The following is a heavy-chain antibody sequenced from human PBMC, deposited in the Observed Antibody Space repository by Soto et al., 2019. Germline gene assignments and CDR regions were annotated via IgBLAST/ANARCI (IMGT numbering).Heavy chain of an antibody. Sequence: QVQLVQSGAEVKKPGSSVKVSCKASGGTFSSYAISWVRQAPGQGLEWMGGIIPIFGTANYAQKFQGRVMITADKSTSTAYMELSSLRSEDTAVYYCARYYYDSSGFPLYYYYYGMDVWGQGTTVTVSS. CDR1: GGTFSSYA. V-gene: IGHV1-69*06. J-gene: IGHJ6*02. D-gene: IGHD3-22*01. CDR2: IIPIFGTA. CDR3: ARYYYDSSGFPLYYYYYGMDV.